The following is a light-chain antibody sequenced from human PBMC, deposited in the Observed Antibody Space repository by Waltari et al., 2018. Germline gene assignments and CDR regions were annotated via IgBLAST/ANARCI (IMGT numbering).Light chain of an antibody. CDR1: SSDVGGYDS. J-gene: IGLJ1*01. CDR2: EVN. V-gene: IGLV2-8*01. Sequence: QSALTQPPSASGSPGQSVAISCTRTSSDVGGYDSFSWYQQHPGKAPKLMIYEVNKRPSGVPDRFSGSKSGNTASLTVSGLQAEDEADYYCASYAGSNNYVFGIGTKVSVL. CDR3: ASYAGSNNYV.